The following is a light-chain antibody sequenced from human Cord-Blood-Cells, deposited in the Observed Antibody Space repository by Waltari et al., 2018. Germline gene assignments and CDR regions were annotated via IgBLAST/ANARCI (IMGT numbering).Light chain of an antibody. CDR1: TSDVGSYNR. CDR3: SSYTSSSTRV. CDR2: EVS. Sequence: QSALTQPPSVYGSAGQSVTISCTETTSDVGSYNRVSWYQQPPGTAPKLMIYEVSNRPSGAPDRFSGSKSGNTASLTISGLQAEDEADYYCSSYTSSSTRVFGGGTKLTVL. J-gene: IGLJ3*02. V-gene: IGLV2-18*02.